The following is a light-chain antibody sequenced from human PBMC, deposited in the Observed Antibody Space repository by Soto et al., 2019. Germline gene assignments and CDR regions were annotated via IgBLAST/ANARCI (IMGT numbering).Light chain of an antibody. J-gene: IGKJ1*01. V-gene: IGKV1-5*03. CDR3: QQYNTYWT. CDR2: KAS. Sequence: DIQMTQSPSTLSASVGDRVTITCRASQSISYWLAWYQQKPGKAPNLLIYKASSLESGVPSRFSGSGSGTEFTLTISSLQPDDFATYYCQQYNTYWTFRQGTKVEIK. CDR1: QSISYW.